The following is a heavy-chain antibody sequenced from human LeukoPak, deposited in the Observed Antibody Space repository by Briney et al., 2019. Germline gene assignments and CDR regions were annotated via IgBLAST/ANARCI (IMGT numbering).Heavy chain of an antibody. CDR2: IYYSGST. CDR1: GGSISSSSYY. Sequence: PSETLSLTCTVSGGSISSSSYYWGWIRQPPGKGLEWIGSIYYSGSTYYNPSLKSRVTISVDTSKNQFSLKLSSVTAADTAVYYCARGNNWNYVYFQHWGQGTLVTVSS. V-gene: IGHV4-39*01. CDR3: ARGNNWNYVYFQH. D-gene: IGHD1-7*01. J-gene: IGHJ1*01.